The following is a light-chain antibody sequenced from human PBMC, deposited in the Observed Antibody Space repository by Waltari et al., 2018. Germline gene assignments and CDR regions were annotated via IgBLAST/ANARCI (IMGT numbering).Light chain of an antibody. CDR3: QQYNDWPLT. V-gene: IGKV3-15*01. Sequence: EIVMTQSPIILSVSPGERATLSSRARHSVGTHLAWYQQRPGPPPRLVIFAASTRATGVPVRFSGSGSGTEFTLTISSLQSEDFAVYYCQQYNDWPLTFGGGT. CDR2: AAS. CDR1: HSVGTH. J-gene: IGKJ4*01.